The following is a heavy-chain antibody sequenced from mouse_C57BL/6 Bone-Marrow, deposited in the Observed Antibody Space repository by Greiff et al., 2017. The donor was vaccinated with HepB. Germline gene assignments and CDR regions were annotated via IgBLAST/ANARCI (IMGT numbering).Heavy chain of an antibody. J-gene: IGHJ2*01. CDR2: IRLKSDNYAT. CDR1: GFTFSNYW. D-gene: IGHD1-1*01. Sequence: EVKLQESGGGLVQPGGSMKLSCVASGFTFSNYWMNWVRQSPEKGLEWVAQIRLKSDNYATHYAESVKGRFNISRDDSKSSVYLQMNNLRAEDTGIYYCTATTVVGDYFDYWGQGTTLTVSS. CDR3: TATTVVGDYFDY. V-gene: IGHV6-3*01.